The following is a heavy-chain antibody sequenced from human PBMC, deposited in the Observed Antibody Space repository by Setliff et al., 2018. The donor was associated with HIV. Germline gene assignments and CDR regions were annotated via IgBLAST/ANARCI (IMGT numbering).Heavy chain of an antibody. D-gene: IGHD3-22*01. CDR3: ASDQYYYDTSGYYRGSTMIDFPNPLQPLP. J-gene: IGHJ5*02. V-gene: IGHV3-7*03. CDR2: IKQDASEK. Sequence: GGSLRLSCVASGFSFGSYWMSWVRQAPGKGPEWVAHIKQDASEKYFVDSVKGRFTISRDNAKNSLYLQMDSLRAEDTAVDYCASDQYYYDTSGYYRGSTMIDFPNPLQPLPWG. CDR1: GFSFGSYW.